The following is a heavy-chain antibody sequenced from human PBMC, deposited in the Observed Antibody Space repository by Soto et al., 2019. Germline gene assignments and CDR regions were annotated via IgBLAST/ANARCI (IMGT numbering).Heavy chain of an antibody. Sequence: PGGSLRLSCTTSGFTFNTYGMHWVRPAPGKGLEWVAIIWYGGSNKYYADSVKGRFTISRDNSRNTLYLQMNSLRAEGTALYYCARADCTGAYCYSWPFNYGVDVWGQGTTVTVSS. CDR3: ARADCTGAYCYSWPFNYGVDV. V-gene: IGHV3-33*08. CDR1: GFTFNTYG. D-gene: IGHD2-15*01. CDR2: IWYGGSNK. J-gene: IGHJ6*02.